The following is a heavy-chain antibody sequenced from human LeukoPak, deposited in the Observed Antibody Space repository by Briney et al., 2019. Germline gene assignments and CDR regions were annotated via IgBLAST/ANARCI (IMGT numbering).Heavy chain of an antibody. CDR3: ARWGGGFDY. Sequence: PGGSLRLSCAASGFTFSSYWLSWVRQAPGKGLEWVANIKQDGSQKYYVDSVKGRFTISRDNAKNSLYLQMNSLRAEDTAMYYCARWGGGFDYWGQGTLVTVSS. J-gene: IGHJ4*02. CDR1: GFTFSSYW. CDR2: IKQDGSQK. V-gene: IGHV3-7*05. D-gene: IGHD3-16*01.